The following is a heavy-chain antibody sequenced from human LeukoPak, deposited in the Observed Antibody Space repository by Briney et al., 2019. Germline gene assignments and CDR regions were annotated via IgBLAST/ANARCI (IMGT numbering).Heavy chain of an antibody. CDR2: VSVDGSR. J-gene: IGHJ4*02. D-gene: IGHD6-19*01. V-gene: IGHV4-4*02. Sequence: SETRSLAWAVSSDFFTTSHWGYGGRQPPGVGVGGIGEVSVDGSRNYNPSLKSRVTMSLDKSKNQFSLNLNSVTAADTAVYYCARVIPHGWRQSDHWGQGILVIVSS. CDR1: SDFFTTSHW. CDR3: ARVIPHGWRQSDH.